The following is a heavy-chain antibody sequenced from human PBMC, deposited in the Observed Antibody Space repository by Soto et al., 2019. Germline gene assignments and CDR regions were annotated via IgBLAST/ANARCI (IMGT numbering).Heavy chain of an antibody. D-gene: IGHD2-15*01. CDR3: ARDLPDCSGGSCYSWFDP. CDR1: GFTFSDYY. V-gene: IGHV3-11*01. CDR2: ISSSGSTI. J-gene: IGHJ5*02. Sequence: QVQLVESGGGLVKPGGSLRLSCAASGFTFSDYYMSWIRQAPGKGLEWVSYISSSGSTIYYADSVKGRFTISRDNAKNSXFLQMNSLRAEDTAVYYCARDLPDCSGGSCYSWFDPWGQGTLVTVSS.